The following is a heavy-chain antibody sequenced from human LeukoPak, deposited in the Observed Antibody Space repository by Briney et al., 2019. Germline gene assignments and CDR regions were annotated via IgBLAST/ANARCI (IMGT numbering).Heavy chain of an antibody. V-gene: IGHV4-39*01. CDR2: IYYSGST. D-gene: IGHD3-3*01. CDR3: ARCGYYDFWSGYNPATFDS. CDR1: GGSISSGNYY. J-gene: IGHJ4*02. Sequence: PSETLSLTCTVSGGSISSGNYYRGWIRQPPGKGLEWIGSIYYSGSTYYNPSLKSRVTISLDTSKNQFSLKLSSVTAADTAVYYCARCGYYDFWSGYNPATFDSWGQGTLVTVSS.